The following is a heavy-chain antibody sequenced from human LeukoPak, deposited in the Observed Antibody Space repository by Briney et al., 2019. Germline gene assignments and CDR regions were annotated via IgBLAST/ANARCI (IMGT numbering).Heavy chain of an antibody. Sequence: GGSLRLSCAASGFTFSSYAMSWVRQAPGKGLEWVSAISGSGGSTYYADSVKGRFTISRDNSKNTLYLQMNSLRAEDTAVYYCAKYSGYDRRRNWFDPWGQGTLVTVSS. CDR1: GFTFSSYA. V-gene: IGHV3-23*01. J-gene: IGHJ5*02. CDR2: ISGSGGST. D-gene: IGHD5-12*01. CDR3: AKYSGYDRRRNWFDP.